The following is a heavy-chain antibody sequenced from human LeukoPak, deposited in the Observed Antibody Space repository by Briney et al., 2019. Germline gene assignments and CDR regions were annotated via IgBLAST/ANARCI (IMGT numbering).Heavy chain of an antibody. J-gene: IGHJ3*02. CDR1: GGSVSSGSHY. D-gene: IGHD3-10*01. Sequence: SETLSLTCTVSGGSVSSGSHYWSWIRQPPGKGLEWIGYISYSGSTNYNPSLNVRVTISVDTSKNQFSLKLSSVTAADSAVYYCAREDYYGSGSYSYDAFDIWGQGTMVTVSS. V-gene: IGHV4-61*01. CDR2: ISYSGST. CDR3: AREDYYGSGSYSYDAFDI.